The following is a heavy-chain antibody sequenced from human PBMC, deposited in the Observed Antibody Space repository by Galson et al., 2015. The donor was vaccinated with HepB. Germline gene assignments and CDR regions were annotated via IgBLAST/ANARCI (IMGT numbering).Heavy chain of an antibody. V-gene: IGHV4-31*03. CDR3: ARDTYYYGSGSAYFDY. D-gene: IGHD3-10*01. CDR1: GGSISSGGYY. Sequence: TLSLTCTVSGGSISSGGYYWSWIRQHPGKGLEWIGYIYYSGSTYYNPSPKSRVTISVDTSKNQFSLKLSSVTAADTAVYYCARDTYYYGSGSAYFDYWGQGTLVTVSS. J-gene: IGHJ4*02. CDR2: IYYSGST.